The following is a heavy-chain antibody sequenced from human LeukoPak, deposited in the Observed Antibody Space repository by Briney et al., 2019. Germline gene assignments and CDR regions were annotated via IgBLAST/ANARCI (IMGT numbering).Heavy chain of an antibody. J-gene: IGHJ4*02. CDR2: INHSGST. CDR3: ARGRSSSWWAPLFDY. D-gene: IGHD6-13*01. Sequence: PSETLSLTCAVYGGSFSGYYWSWIRQPPGKGLEWIGEINHSGSTNYNPSLKSRVTISVDTSKNQFSLKLSSVTAADTAVYYCARGRSSSWWAPLFDYWGQGTLVTVSS. V-gene: IGHV4-34*01. CDR1: GGSFSGYY.